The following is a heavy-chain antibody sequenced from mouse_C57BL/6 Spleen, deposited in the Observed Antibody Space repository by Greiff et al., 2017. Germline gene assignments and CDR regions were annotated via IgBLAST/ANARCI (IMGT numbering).Heavy chain of an antibody. CDR1: GFTFSSYA. Sequence: EVQLKESGGGLVKPGGSLKLSCAASGFTFSSYAMSWVRQTPEKRLEWVATISDGGSYTYYPDNVKGRFTISRDNAKNNLYLQMSHLKSEDTARYYCAREHSTAQATFAYWGQGTLVTVSA. CDR2: ISDGGSYT. V-gene: IGHV5-4*01. CDR3: AREHSTAQATFAY. J-gene: IGHJ3*01. D-gene: IGHD3-2*02.